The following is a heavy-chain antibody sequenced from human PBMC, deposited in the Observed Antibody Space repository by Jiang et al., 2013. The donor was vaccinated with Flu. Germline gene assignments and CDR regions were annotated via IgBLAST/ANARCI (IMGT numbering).Heavy chain of an antibody. J-gene: IGHJ4*02. D-gene: IGHD5-18*01. Sequence: YAQKFQGRVTMTRDTSTSTVYMELSSLRSEDTAVYYCARDRAVDTAMVDHFDYWGQGTLVTVSS. V-gene: IGHV1-46*01. CDR3: ARDRAVDTAMVDHFDY.